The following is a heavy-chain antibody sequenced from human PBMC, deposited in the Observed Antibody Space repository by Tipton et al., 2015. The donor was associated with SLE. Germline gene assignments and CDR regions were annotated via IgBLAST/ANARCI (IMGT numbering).Heavy chain of an antibody. Sequence: TLSLTCTVSGVSISSASYYWNWIRQPAGKGLEWIGRAYTTGSPYYNPSLESRVAISMDTSKNQFSLKLTAVNAADTAVYFCARGYCSDGVCYGFRFFDYWGQGILVTVSS. J-gene: IGHJ4*02. D-gene: IGHD2-8*01. CDR1: GVSISSASYY. V-gene: IGHV4-61*02. CDR2: AYTTGSP. CDR3: ARGYCSDGVCYGFRFFDY.